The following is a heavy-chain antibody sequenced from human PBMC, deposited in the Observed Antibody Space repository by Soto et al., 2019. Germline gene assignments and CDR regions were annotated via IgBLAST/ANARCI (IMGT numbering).Heavy chain of an antibody. CDR1: GYTFTDYY. J-gene: IGHJ4*02. CDR2: ISPNRGCT. Sequence: QVQLVQSGAEVKKPGASVKVSCKASGYTFTDYYIHWVRQAPGQGLEWMGWISPNRGCTDYEQKFEGRVTMTRDTSISTAYMELNRLRSDDTAVYYCARAPPCSRTSCYCSHFDYWGQGTLVPVSS. V-gene: IGHV1-2*02. D-gene: IGHD2-2*01. CDR3: ARAPPCSRTSCYCSHFDY.